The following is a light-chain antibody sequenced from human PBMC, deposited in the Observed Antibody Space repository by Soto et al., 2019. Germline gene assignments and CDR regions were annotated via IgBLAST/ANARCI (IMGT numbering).Light chain of an antibody. Sequence: EIVLTQYAATRSSFPGDIVTIFCSASQYINTRLAWYQPRPGQAPRLLIYQTSLRAAGIPARFSASGARPDFTLTISDVQPEDFVLYSCHQRQSWPRTLGQGTKVDI. V-gene: IGKV3-11*01. J-gene: IGKJ1*01. CDR1: QYINTR. CDR2: QTS. CDR3: HQRQSWPRT.